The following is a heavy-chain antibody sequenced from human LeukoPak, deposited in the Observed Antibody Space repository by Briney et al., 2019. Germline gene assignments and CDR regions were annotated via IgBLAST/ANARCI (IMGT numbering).Heavy chain of an antibody. CDR2: IYHSGST. CDR3: AREHLYCSSTSCYHGGFDP. J-gene: IGHJ5*02. V-gene: IGHV4-38-2*02. Sequence: SETLSLTCTVSGYSISSGYYWGWIRQPPGKGLEWIGSIYHSGSTYYNPSLKSRVTISVDTSKNQFSLKLSSVTAADTGVYYCAREHLYCSSTSCYHGGFDPWGQGTLVTVSS. CDR1: GYSISSGYY. D-gene: IGHD2-2*01.